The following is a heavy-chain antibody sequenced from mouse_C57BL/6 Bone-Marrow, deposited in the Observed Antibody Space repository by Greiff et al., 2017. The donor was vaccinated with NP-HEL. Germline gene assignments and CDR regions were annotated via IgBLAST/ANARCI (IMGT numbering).Heavy chain of an antibody. J-gene: IGHJ4*01. V-gene: IGHV1-55*01. CDR1: GYTFTSYW. Sequence: QVQLQQPGAELVKPGASVKMSCKASGYTFTSYWITWVKQRPGQGLEWIGDIYPGSGSTNYNEKFKSKATLTVDTSSSTAYMQLSSLTSEDSAVYYCARAGSSYFYAMDYWGQGTSVTGSS. D-gene: IGHD1-1*01. CDR2: IYPGSGST. CDR3: ARAGSSYFYAMDY.